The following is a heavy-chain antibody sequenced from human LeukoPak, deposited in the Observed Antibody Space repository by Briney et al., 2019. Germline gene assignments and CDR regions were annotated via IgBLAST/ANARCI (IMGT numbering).Heavy chain of an antibody. CDR2: IYYSGTA. Sequence: SETLSLTCTVSGGSISYYYWSWIRQSPGKGLEWIGYIYYSGTANYNPSLKSRVTISVDTSKNQFSLQLRSVTAADTAVYYCAREDPQTTVPEGMDVWGQGTTVTVSS. CDR1: GGSISYYY. CDR3: AREDPQTTVPEGMDV. J-gene: IGHJ6*02. D-gene: IGHD4-17*01. V-gene: IGHV4-59*01.